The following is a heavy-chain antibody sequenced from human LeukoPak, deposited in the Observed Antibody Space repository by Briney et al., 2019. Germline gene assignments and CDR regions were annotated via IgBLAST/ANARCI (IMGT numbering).Heavy chain of an antibody. CDR3: AKGNSGYNSGYYYHFFDY. D-gene: IGHD5-12*01. CDR2: IGGGGGT. V-gene: IGHV3-23*01. CDR1: GFTFSTYA. Sequence: GGSLRLSCAASGFTFSTYAMSWVRQAPGKGLEWVSSIGGGGGTYYADSLKGRFTISRDNSKNTLYLQMNSLRAEDTAVYYCAKGNSGYNSGYYYHFFDYWGQGTLVTVSS. J-gene: IGHJ4*02.